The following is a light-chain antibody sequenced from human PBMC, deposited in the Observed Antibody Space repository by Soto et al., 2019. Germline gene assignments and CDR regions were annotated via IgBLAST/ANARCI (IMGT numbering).Light chain of an antibody. V-gene: IGKV1-9*01. CDR3: QQLNSYPIT. CDR2: AAS. Sequence: IHLTQSPSSLSASLGDRVTITFRASQGISSYLAWYQQKPGKAPKLLIYAASTLQSGVPSRFSGSGSGTDFTLTISSLQPEDFATYYCQQLNSYPITFGQGTRLEIK. CDR1: QGISSY. J-gene: IGKJ5*01.